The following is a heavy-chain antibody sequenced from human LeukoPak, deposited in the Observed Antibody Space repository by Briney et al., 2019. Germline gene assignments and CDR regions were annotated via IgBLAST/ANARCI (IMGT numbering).Heavy chain of an antibody. J-gene: IGHJ4*02. CDR3: ARSRFSYFPRSGCYFDY. V-gene: IGHV4-61*08. CDR2: IYYSGST. D-gene: IGHD3-3*01. CDR1: GGSISSGGYY. Sequence: PSETLSLTCTVSGGSISSGGYYWSWIRQHPGKGLEWIGYIYYSGSTNYNPSLKSRVTISVDTSKNQFSLKLSSVTAADTAVYYCARSRFSYFPRSGCYFDYWGQGTLVTVSS.